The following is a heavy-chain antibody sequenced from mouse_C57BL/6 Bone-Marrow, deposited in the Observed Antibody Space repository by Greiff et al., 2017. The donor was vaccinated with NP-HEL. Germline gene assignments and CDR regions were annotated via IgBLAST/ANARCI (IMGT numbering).Heavy chain of an antibody. CDR2: INPSSGYT. Sequence: VQLQQSGAELARPGASVKMSCKASGYTFTSYTMHWVKQRPGQGLEWIGYINPSSGYTEYNQKFKDKATLTADKSSSTAYMQLSSLTSEDSAVYYCARWELLTYYFDYWGQGTTLTVSS. D-gene: IGHD1-3*01. J-gene: IGHJ2*01. CDR1: GYTFTSYT. V-gene: IGHV1-4*01. CDR3: ARWELLTYYFDY.